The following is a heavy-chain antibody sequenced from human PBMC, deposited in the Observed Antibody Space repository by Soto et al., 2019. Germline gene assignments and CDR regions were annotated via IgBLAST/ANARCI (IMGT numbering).Heavy chain of an antibody. CDR3: AKRGEKSFDY. CDR1: GFTFSNSA. J-gene: IGHJ4*02. D-gene: IGHD3-10*01. V-gene: IGHV3-23*01. CDR2: ISGSGGST. Sequence: PGGSLRLSCAASGFTFSNSAMSWVRQAPGKGQEWVSAISGSGGSTYYADSVKGRFTISRDNSKNTLYVQMNSLRAEDTAVYYCAKRGEKSFDYWGQGALVTVSS.